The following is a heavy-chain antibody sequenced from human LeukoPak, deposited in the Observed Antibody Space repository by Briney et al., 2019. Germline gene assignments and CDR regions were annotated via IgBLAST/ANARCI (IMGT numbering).Heavy chain of an antibody. CDR1: GGSISSGGYY. CDR3: ARGKNPTTGWFDP. Sequence: PSETLSLTCTVSGGSISSGGYYWSWIRQHPGKGLEWIGYIYYSGSTYYNPSLKSRVTISVDTSKNQFSLKLSSVTAADTAVYYRARGKNPTTGWFDPWGQGTLVTVSS. J-gene: IGHJ5*02. D-gene: IGHD5-12*01. CDR2: IYYSGST. V-gene: IGHV4-31*03.